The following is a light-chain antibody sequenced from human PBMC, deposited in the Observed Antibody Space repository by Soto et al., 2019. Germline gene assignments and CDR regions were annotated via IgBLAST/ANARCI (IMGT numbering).Light chain of an antibody. J-gene: IGLJ1*01. Sequence: QSALPQPRSVSGSPGQSVTISCTGTSSDVGGHKYVSWYQQHPDKAPKLMIYDVSHRPSGVPDRFSGSKSGNMASLTISGLQAEDEGDYYCCSYVDGYTYVFGTGTKVTVL. V-gene: IGLV2-11*01. CDR2: DVS. CDR3: CSYVDGYTYV. CDR1: SSDVGGHKY.